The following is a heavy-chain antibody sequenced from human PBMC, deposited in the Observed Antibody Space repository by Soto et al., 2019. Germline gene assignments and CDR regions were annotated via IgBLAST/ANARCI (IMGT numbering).Heavy chain of an antibody. V-gene: IGHV3-23*01. CDR3: VRDSNWSYDY. CDR2: IDYSGGTT. CDR1: GFTFSRLA. Sequence: LRLSCAASGFTFSRLAMGWVRQAPGKGLEWVSVIDYSGGTTYYTDSVQGRFTISRDNARNTLYLQMNSLRDEDTAMYYCVRDSNWSYDYWGQGILVTVSS. D-gene: IGHD4-4*01. J-gene: IGHJ4*02.